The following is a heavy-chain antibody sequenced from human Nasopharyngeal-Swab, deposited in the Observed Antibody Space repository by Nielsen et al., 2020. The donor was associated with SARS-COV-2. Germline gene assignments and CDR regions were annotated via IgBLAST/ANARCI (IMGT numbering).Heavy chain of an antibody. V-gene: IGHV3-13*01. CDR3: ARSYYDSSGYYYFDY. D-gene: IGHD3-22*01. Sequence: GGSLRLSCAASGFTFSRYDMHWVRQPTGKGLEWVSTIGTAGDTIYPGSVKGRFTISRENAKNSLYLQMNSLRVGDTAVYYCARSYYDSSGYYYFDYWGQGILVTVSS. CDR2: IGTAGDT. CDR1: GFTFSRYD. J-gene: IGHJ4*02.